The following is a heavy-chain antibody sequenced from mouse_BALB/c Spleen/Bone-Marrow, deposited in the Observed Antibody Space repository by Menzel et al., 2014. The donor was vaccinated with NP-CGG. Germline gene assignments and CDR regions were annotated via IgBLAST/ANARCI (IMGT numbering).Heavy chain of an antibody. CDR1: GFTFSSFG. CDR3: ARDDGYYIRNAMDY. J-gene: IGHJ4*01. Sequence: EVQVVESGGGLVQPGGSRKLSCAASGFTFSSFGMHWVRQAPERGLEWVAYISSGTSTIYYADTVKGRFTISRDNPENTLFLQMTSLRSEDTAMYYCARDDGYYIRNAMDYWGQGTSVTVSS. V-gene: IGHV5-17*02. D-gene: IGHD2-3*01. CDR2: ISSGTSTI.